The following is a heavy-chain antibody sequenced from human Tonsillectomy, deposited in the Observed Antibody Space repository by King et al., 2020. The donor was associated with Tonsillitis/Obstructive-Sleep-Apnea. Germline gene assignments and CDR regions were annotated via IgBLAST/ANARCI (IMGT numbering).Heavy chain of an antibody. J-gene: IGHJ4*02. V-gene: IGHV3-48*02. Sequence: QLVQSGGGLVQPGGSLRLSCAASGFTFSSYSMNWVRQAPGKGLEWVSYISSSSTIYYADSVKGRFTISRDNAKNSLYLQMNSLRDEDTAVYYCARAGQWLAPGGGYYFDYWGQGTLVTVSS. CDR1: GFTFSSYS. D-gene: IGHD6-19*01. CDR2: ISSSSTI. CDR3: ARAGQWLAPGGGYYFDY.